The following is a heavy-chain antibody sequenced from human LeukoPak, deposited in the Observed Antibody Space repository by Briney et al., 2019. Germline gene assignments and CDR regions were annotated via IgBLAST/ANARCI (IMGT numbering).Heavy chain of an antibody. J-gene: IGHJ5*02. CDR2: ISYDGSNK. CDR1: GFTFSSYG. D-gene: IGHD1-26*01. CDR3: AKDIVGGFDP. V-gene: IGHV3-30*18. Sequence: GRSLRLSCAASGFTFSSYGMHWVRQAPGKGLEWVAVISYDGSNKYYADSVKGRFTISRDNSKNTLYLQMNSLRAEDTAVYYCAKDIVGGFDPWGQGTLVTVSS.